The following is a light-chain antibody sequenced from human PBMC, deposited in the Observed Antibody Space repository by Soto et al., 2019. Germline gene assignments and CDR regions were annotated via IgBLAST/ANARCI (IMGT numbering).Light chain of an antibody. J-gene: IGKJ5*01. CDR2: AAS. CDR1: QSISDY. Sequence: DIQMTQSPSSLSASVGDRVTITCRASQSISDYLNWYQQKPGKAPKLLIYAASSLLSGVPSRFSASGSGTDFTLTISSLQPEDFATYYCQQSYSTPPTFGQGTRLEIK. V-gene: IGKV1-39*01. CDR3: QQSYSTPPT.